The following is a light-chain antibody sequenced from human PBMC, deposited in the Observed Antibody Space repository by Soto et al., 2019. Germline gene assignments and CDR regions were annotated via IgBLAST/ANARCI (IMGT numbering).Light chain of an antibody. CDR1: QSVSSY. CDR3: QQYGGSPQT. V-gene: IGKV3-20*01. CDR2: GAS. Sequence: SVLTESPGTPSFSPKEKATLSFRASQSVSSYLAWYQRKPGQAPRLLIYGASSRATGIPDRFSGSGSGTDFTLTISRLEPEDFAVYYCQQYGGSPQTFGQGTKVDIK. J-gene: IGKJ1*01.